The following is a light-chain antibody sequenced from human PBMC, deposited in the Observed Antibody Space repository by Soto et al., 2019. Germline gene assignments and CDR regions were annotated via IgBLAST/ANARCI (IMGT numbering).Light chain of an antibody. CDR2: AAS. J-gene: IGKJ1*01. CDR1: QGIRNE. V-gene: IGKV1-17*01. CDR3: LQHSSYPPT. Sequence: DIPMTQSPSSLSASVGDRVTITCRASQGIRNELGWYQQKPGKAPKRLIYAASSLQRGVPSRFSGSGSETEFTLTISSLQPEDFATYFCLQHSSYPPTFGQGTRLEVK.